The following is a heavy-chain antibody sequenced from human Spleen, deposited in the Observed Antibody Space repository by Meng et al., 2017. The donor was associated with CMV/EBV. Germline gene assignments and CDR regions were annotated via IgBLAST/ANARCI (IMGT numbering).Heavy chain of an antibody. CDR1: YSFPTYW. J-gene: IGHJ4*02. D-gene: IGHD3-10*01. CDR3: ARGYDYYGSGPLGGFDY. Sequence: YSFPTYWIGWGRQMPGKGLEWMGVIYPGDSESRYSPSFQGQVTISADKSINTAYLQWSSLKASDTAVYYCARGYDYYGSGPLGGFDYWDQGTLVTVSS. V-gene: IGHV5-51*01. CDR2: IYPGDSES.